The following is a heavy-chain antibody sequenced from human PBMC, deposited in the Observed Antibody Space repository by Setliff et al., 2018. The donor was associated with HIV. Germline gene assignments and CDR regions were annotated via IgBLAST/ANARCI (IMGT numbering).Heavy chain of an antibody. CDR3: ARVPYLEQLTYYYYYGMDV. CDR1: GYTFTGYY. D-gene: IGHD6-13*01. CDR2: INPNSGGT. Sequence: ASVKVSCKASGYTFTGYYMHWVRQAPGQGLEWMGWINPNSGGTNYAQKFQGRVTMTRDTSISTAYMELSRLRSDDTAVYYCARVPYLEQLTYYYYYGMDVWGQGTTVTV. V-gene: IGHV1-2*02. J-gene: IGHJ6*02.